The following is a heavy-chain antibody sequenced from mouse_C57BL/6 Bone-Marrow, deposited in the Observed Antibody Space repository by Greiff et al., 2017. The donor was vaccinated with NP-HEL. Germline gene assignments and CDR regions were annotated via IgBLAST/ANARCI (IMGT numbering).Heavy chain of an antibody. CDR1: GYAFSSYW. D-gene: IGHD2-5*01. CDR3: ARSGYSNYRGDYAMDY. J-gene: IGHJ4*01. V-gene: IGHV1-80*01. CDR2: IYPGDGDT. Sequence: VQLQESGAELVKPGASVKISCKASGYAFSSYWMNWVKQRPGKGLEWIGQIYPGDGDTNYNGKFKGKATLTADKSSSTAYMQLSSLTSEDSAVYFCARSGYSNYRGDYAMDYWGQGTSVTVSS.